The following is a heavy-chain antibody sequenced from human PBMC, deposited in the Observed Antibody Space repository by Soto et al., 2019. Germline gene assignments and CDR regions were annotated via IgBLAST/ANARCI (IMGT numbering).Heavy chain of an antibody. CDR2: IYYSGST. J-gene: IGHJ4*02. CDR3: ARGMKGIAARLFDY. CDR1: GGSISSYY. D-gene: IGHD6-6*01. Sequence: QVQLQESGPGLVKPSETLSLTCTVSGGSISSYYWSWIRQPPGKGLEWIGYIYYSGSTNYNPSLKSRVTLSVDTSKNQFSLKLSSVTAADTAVYYCARGMKGIAARLFDYWGQGTLVTVSS. V-gene: IGHV4-59*01.